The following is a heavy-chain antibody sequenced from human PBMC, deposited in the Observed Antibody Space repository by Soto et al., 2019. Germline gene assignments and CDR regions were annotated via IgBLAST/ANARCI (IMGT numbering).Heavy chain of an antibody. D-gene: IGHD2-8*01. Sequence: GEALKISCERSGYSFTSYWIAWVRQMPGKGLEWMGIIYPGDSDTKYSPSFQGQVTISADKSISTAYLQWSSVKASDTAMYYCARLIVYRSGYYYGMAVWGQGTTVTVSS. CDR1: GYSFTSYW. V-gene: IGHV5-51*01. CDR3: ARLIVYRSGYYYGMAV. J-gene: IGHJ6*02. CDR2: IYPGDSDT.